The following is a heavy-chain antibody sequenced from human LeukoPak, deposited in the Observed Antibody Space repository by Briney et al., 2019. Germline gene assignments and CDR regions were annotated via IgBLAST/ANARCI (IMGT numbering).Heavy chain of an antibody. CDR2: ICGSGGTT. Sequence: GGSLRLSCAASGFTFSSYAMRGVRQAPGKGREGVSAICGSGGTTYYAGSVKGRFPISRDNSKNTLSLQMNSLRAEDTAVYYCAKETGYSSGWYSFFDYWGQGTLVTVSS. D-gene: IGHD6-19*01. J-gene: IGHJ4*02. V-gene: IGHV3-23*01. CDR3: AKETGYSSGWYSFFDY. CDR1: GFTFSSYA.